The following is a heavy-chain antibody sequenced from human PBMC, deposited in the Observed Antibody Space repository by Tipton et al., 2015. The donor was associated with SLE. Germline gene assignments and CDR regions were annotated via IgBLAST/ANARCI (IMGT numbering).Heavy chain of an antibody. J-gene: IGHJ3*02. CDR3: ARPMMPMSPLADFDI. Sequence: TLSLTCTVSGVSINTYYWNWIRQSPGKGLEWIGYIDYNGRTKYRPSPRSRVTISVDTSKNQFSLKFHSVTSADTAVYYCARPMMPMSPLADFDIWGQGTMVTVTS. V-gene: IGHV4-59*01. D-gene: IGHD3-22*01. CDR2: IDYNGRT. CDR1: GVSINTYY.